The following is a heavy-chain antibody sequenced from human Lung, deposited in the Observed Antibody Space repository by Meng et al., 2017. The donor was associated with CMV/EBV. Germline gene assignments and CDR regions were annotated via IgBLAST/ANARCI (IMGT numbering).Heavy chain of an antibody. CDR2: ISRTGNFI. Sequence: GGSLRLSCAASGFNFTAYSMSWVRQAPGKGLEWLSYISRTGNFIFYAESVKGRFTISRDNAKNSLYLEMNSLRVEDTALYHCARGQPGGTWFDPWGQGTLVTVSS. CDR1: GFNFTAYS. CDR3: ARGQPGGTWFDP. D-gene: IGHD3-16*01. J-gene: IGHJ5*02. V-gene: IGHV3-21*05.